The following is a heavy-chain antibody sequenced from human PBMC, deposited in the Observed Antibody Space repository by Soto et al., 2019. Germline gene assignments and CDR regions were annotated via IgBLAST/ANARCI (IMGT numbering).Heavy chain of an antibody. Sequence: EVQLVESGGGLVQPGGSLRLSCAASEFTFSGRSVHWVRQAPGKGLVWVSGIDKVGTDSTYADSVKGRFTSSRDNAKNKVYLQINSLRVEDTAVYYCARGWFGPDVWGKGTTVTVSS. CDR2: IDKVGTDS. CDR1: EFTFSGRS. D-gene: IGHD3-10*01. J-gene: IGHJ6*03. CDR3: ARGWFGPDV. V-gene: IGHV3-74*01.